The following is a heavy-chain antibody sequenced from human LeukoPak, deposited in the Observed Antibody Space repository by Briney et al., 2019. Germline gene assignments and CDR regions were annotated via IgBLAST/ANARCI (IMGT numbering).Heavy chain of an antibody. V-gene: IGHV4-34*01. Sequence: PSETLSLTCAVYGGSFSGYYWSWIRQPPGKGLEWIGEINHSRSTNYNPSLKSRVTISVDTSKNQFSLKLSSVTAADTAVYYCARGYYTIDYWGQGTLVTVSS. CDR2: INHSRST. CDR3: ARGYYTIDY. J-gene: IGHJ4*02. CDR1: GGSFSGYY. D-gene: IGHD3-3*01.